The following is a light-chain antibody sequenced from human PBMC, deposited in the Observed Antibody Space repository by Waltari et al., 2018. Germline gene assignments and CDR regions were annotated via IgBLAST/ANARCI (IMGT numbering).Light chain of an antibody. CDR2: DSA. V-gene: IGKV3-15*01. CDR3: QQYNNWPPGT. CDR1: QSVSSN. Sequence: ETVMTQSPATLSVSPEERVSLSCRASQSVSSNLAWYQQKPGQPPRLLIYDSATRATGVPARFSGSWSGTEFTLTISSLQSDDFAVYYCQQYNNWPPGTFGQGTKVEV. J-gene: IGKJ1*01.